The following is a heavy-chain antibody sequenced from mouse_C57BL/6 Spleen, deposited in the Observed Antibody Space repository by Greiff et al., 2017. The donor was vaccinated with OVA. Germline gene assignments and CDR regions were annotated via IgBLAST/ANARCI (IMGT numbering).Heavy chain of an antibody. CDR2: INPNNGGT. J-gene: IGHJ3*01. CDR3: ARSDYDGPWFAY. V-gene: IGHV1-18*01. D-gene: IGHD2-4*01. CDR1: GYTFTDYN. Sequence: EVQLQQSGPELVKPGASVKIPCKASGYTFTDYNMDWVKQSHGKSLEWIGDINPNNGGTIYNQKFKGKATLTADKSSSTAYMQLSSLTSEDSAVYFCARSDYDGPWFAYWGQGTLVTVSA.